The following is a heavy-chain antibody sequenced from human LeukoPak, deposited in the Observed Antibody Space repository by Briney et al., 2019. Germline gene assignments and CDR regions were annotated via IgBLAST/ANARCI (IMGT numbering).Heavy chain of an antibody. J-gene: IGHJ4*02. CDR3: ARARRYYYDSSGYYYFDY. CDR2: INHSGST. Sequence: SETLSLTCAVYGGSFSGYYWSWIRQPPGKGLEWIGEINHSGSTNYNPSLKSRVTISVDTSKNQFSLKLSSVTAADTAVYYCARARRYYYDSSGYYYFDYWGQGTLVTVSP. D-gene: IGHD3-22*01. CDR1: GGSFSGYY. V-gene: IGHV4-34*01.